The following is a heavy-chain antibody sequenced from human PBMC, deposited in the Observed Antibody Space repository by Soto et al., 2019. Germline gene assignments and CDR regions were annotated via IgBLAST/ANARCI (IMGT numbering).Heavy chain of an antibody. J-gene: IGHJ6*02. CDR3: ARDGSTVTTNYHYAMDV. Sequence: GGSLRLSCAASGFTFSSYEMNWVRQAPGKGLEWVSYISSSGSTIYYADSVKGRFTISRDNAKNSLYLQMDSLRAEDTAVYYCARDGSTVTTNYHYAMDVWGQGTTVTVSS. CDR1: GFTFSSYE. V-gene: IGHV3-48*03. D-gene: IGHD4-17*01. CDR2: ISSSGSTI.